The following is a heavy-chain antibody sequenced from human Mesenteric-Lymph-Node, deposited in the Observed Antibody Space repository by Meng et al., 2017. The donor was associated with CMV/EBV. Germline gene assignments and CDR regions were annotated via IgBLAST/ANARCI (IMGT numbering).Heavy chain of an antibody. CDR3: ARVESSGYYYETYYFDY. V-gene: IGHV3-66*01. CDR2: IYSGGST. CDR1: GFTVSSNY. Sequence: GESLKISCAASGFTVSSNYMSWVRQAPGKGLEWVSVIYSGGSTYYADSVKGRFTISRDNAKNSLYLQMNSLRAEDTAVYYCARVESSGYYYETYYFDYWGQGTLVTVSS. D-gene: IGHD3-22*01. J-gene: IGHJ4*02.